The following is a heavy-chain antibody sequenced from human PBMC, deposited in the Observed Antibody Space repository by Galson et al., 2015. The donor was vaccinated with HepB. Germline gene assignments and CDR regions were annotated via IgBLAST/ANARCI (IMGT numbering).Heavy chain of an antibody. J-gene: IGHJ6*02. V-gene: IGHV3-33*01. D-gene: IGHD2-15*01. Sequence: SLRLSCAAPGFTFSSYGMHWVRQAPGKGLEWVAVIWYHGSNKYYADYVKGRFTISRDNSKNTLYLQLNSLRGEDTAVYYCARDRHCSGGSCPIYYYYGMDVWCQGTTVTVSS. CDR1: GFTFSSYG. CDR2: IWYHGSNK. CDR3: ARDRHCSGGSCPIYYYYGMDV.